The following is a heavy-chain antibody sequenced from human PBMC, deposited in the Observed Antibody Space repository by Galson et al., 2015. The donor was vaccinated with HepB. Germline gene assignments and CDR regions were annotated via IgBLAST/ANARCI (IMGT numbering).Heavy chain of an antibody. CDR2: IEHSGST. CDR3: ARDAALYGDYCVGWYFDF. Sequence: TLSLTCAVSGGSISSSNWWSWVRQPPGKGLEWFGEIEHSGSTNYNPSVKSRITISVNKSKNHFSLKLSSVTAADTAVYDCARDAALYGDYCVGWYFDFWGRGTLVTVSS. D-gene: IGHD4-17*01. V-gene: IGHV4-4*02. J-gene: IGHJ2*01. CDR1: GGSISSSNW.